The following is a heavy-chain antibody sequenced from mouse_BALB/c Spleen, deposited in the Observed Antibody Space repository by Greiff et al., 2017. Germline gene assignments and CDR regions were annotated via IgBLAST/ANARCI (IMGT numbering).Heavy chain of an antibody. D-gene: IGHD2-10*01. CDR1: GFTFSDYY. CDR2: ISDGGSYT. Sequence: EVKLQESGGGLVKPGGSLKLSCAASGFTFSDYYMYWVRQTPEKRLEWVATISDGGSYTYYPDSVKGRFTISRDNAKNNLYLQMSSLKSEDTAMYYCARGGLLWGFAYWGQGTLVTVSA. J-gene: IGHJ3*01. V-gene: IGHV5-4*02. CDR3: ARGGLLWGFAY.